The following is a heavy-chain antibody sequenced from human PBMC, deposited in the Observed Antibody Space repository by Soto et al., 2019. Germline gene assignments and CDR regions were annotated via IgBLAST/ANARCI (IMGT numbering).Heavy chain of an antibody. V-gene: IGHV6-1*01. CDR1: GDSVSSNSAA. CDR2: TYYRSKWYN. J-gene: IGHJ5*02. Sequence: SQTLSLTCAISGDSVSSNSAAWNWIRQSPSRGLEWLGRTYYRSKWYNDYAVSVKSRITISPDTSKNQFSLQLNSVTPEDTAVYYCAREEAAAGTSVDWFDPWGQGTLVTVSS. D-gene: IGHD6-13*01. CDR3: AREEAAAGTSVDWFDP.